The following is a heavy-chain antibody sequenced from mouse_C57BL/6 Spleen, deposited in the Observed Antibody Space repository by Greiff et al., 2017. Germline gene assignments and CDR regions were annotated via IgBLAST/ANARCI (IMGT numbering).Heavy chain of an antibody. D-gene: IGHD2-4*01. Sequence: EVKLMESGGGLVKPGGSLKLSCAASGFTFSDYGMHWVRQAPEKGLEWVAYISSGSSTIYYADTVKGRFTISSDNAKNTLFLQMTSLRSEDTAMYYCARRTMITTREYYFDYWGQGTTLTVSS. J-gene: IGHJ2*01. CDR1: GFTFSDYG. CDR2: ISSGSSTI. CDR3: ARRTMITTREYYFDY. V-gene: IGHV5-17*01.